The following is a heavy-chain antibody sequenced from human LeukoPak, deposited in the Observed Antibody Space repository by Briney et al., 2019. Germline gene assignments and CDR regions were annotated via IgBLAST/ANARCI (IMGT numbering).Heavy chain of an antibody. J-gene: IGHJ6*03. CDR1: GFTFSNHW. V-gene: IGHV3-74*01. CDR2: INSDGSST. CDR3: ARDNIGIGYYMDV. Sequence: RSGGSLRLSCAASGFTFSNHWMHWVRQAPGKGLVWVSRINSDGSSTSYADSVKGRFTISRDNAKNTVYLQMNSLRAEDTAVYYCARDNIGIGYYMDVWGKGTTVTVSS.